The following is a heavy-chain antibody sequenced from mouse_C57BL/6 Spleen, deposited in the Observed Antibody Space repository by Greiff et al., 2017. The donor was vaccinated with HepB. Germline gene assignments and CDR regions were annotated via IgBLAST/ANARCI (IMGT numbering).Heavy chain of an antibody. CDR2: ILPGSGST. Sequence: QVQLQQSGAELMKPGASVKLSCKATGYTFTGYWIEWVKQRPGHGLEWIGEILPGSGSTNYNEKFKGKATFTADTSSNTAYMQLISLTTEDSAVYYCARPFYDCVSFAYWGQGTLVTVSA. J-gene: IGHJ3*01. D-gene: IGHD2-3*01. CDR3: ARPFYDCVSFAY. V-gene: IGHV1-9*01. CDR1: GYTFTGYW.